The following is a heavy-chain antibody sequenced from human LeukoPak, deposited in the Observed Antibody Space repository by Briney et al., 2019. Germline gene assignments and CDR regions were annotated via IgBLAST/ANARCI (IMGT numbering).Heavy chain of an antibody. CDR1: GFTFSSYW. Sequence: GGSLRLSCAASGFTFSSYWMSWVRQAPGKGLEWVANIKEDGSEKYYVDSVKGRFTISRDNAKNSLYLQMNSLRAEDTAVYYCARLRWGRSSNTYFYHWGQGTLVTVSS. CDR3: ARLRWGRSSNTYFYH. D-gene: IGHD6-6*01. V-gene: IGHV3-7*01. J-gene: IGHJ4*02. CDR2: IKEDGSEK.